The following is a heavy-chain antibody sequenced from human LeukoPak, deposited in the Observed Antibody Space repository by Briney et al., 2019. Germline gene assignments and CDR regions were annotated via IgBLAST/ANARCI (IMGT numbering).Heavy chain of an antibody. D-gene: IGHD3-22*01. J-gene: IGHJ4*02. Sequence: GGSLRLSCAASGFIFSNYAMHWVRQAPGKGLEWVAVISYDGSNKYYADSVKGRFTISRDNSKSTLYLQMNSLRAEDTAVYYCAKCGGRGIYYDSSGGRFDYWGQGTLVTVSS. CDR1: GFIFSNYA. V-gene: IGHV3-30*18. CDR2: ISYDGSNK. CDR3: AKCGGRGIYYDSSGGRFDY.